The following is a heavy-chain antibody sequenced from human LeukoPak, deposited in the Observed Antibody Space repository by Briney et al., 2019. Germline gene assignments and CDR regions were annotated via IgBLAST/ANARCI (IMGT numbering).Heavy chain of an antibody. V-gene: IGHV1-18*01. Sequence: GASVTVSCKASGYTFTSHGISWVRQAPAQGLEWVGWISAYNGNTNYAQKLQGRVTMTTDTSTSTAYMELRSLRSDDTAVYYCARGGRGFGELLYADVWGKGTTVTVSS. D-gene: IGHD3-10*01. CDR1: GYTFTSHG. J-gene: IGHJ6*04. CDR2: ISAYNGNT. CDR3: ARGGRGFGELLYADV.